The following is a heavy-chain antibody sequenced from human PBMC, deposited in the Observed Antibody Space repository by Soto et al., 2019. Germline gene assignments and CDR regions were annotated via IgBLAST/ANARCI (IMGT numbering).Heavy chain of an antibody. V-gene: IGHV4-59*08. D-gene: IGHD5-18*01. CDR2: IYYSGST. J-gene: IGHJ3*02. CDR1: GGSISSYY. CDR3: ASQNVDTAMVNAFDI. Sequence: SETLSLTCTVSGGSISSYYWSWIRQPPGKGLEFIGYIYYSGSTNYNPSLKSRVTISVDTSKNQFSLKLSSVTAADTAVYYCASQNVDTAMVNAFDIWGQGTKVTVSS.